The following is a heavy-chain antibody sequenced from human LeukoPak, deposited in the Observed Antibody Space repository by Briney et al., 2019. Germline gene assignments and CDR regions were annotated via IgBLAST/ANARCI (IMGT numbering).Heavy chain of an antibody. V-gene: IGHV5-51*01. D-gene: IGHD3-9*01. Sequence: AGESLKISCEGSGYSFSNYWIAWARQIPGKGLEWMGLVFPGDSDTQYSPSFQGQFTVSADKSVSTAYLHLNNLKASDTAIYYCARQYDLLAGPYYFDFWGQGTLVTVSS. CDR2: VFPGDSDT. CDR1: GYSFSNYW. CDR3: ARQYDLLAGPYYFDF. J-gene: IGHJ4*02.